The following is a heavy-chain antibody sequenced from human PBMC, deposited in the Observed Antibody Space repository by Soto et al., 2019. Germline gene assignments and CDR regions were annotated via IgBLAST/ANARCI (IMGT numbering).Heavy chain of an antibody. Sequence: SVKVSCKASGGTFSSYAISWVRQAPGQGLEWMGGIIPIFGTANYAQKFQGRVTITADESTSTAYMELSSLRSEDTAVCYCARAVGIGYSYGSYYFDYWGQGTLVTVSS. V-gene: IGHV1-69*13. J-gene: IGHJ4*02. D-gene: IGHD5-18*01. CDR1: GGTFSSYA. CDR2: IIPIFGTA. CDR3: ARAVGIGYSYGSYYFDY.